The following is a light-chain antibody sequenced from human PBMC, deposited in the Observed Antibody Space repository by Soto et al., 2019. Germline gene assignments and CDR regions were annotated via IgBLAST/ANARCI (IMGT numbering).Light chain of an antibody. CDR2: GAS. J-gene: IGKJ1*01. CDR1: QSVSSSY. CDR3: QHYTTYSEA. V-gene: IGKV3-20*01. Sequence: EIVLTQSPGTLSLSPGERATLSCRASQSVSSSYLAWFQQKPGQAPSLLIYGASNRATGIPDRFSGSGSGTEFTLTISSLEPDDFAAYYCQHYTTYSEAFGQ.